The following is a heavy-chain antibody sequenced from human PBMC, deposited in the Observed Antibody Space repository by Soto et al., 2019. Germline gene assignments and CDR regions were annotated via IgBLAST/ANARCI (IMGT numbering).Heavy chain of an antibody. CDR1: GDSVSDSGYC. D-gene: IGHD6-13*01. CDR2: VSFSGSK. J-gene: IGHJ5*02. V-gene: IGHV4-39*01. CDR3: ARGSTWQGRDWFDP. Sequence: PSETLSLTCSVSGDSVSDSGYCWGWIRQSPGQRLEWIGSVSFSGSKYYNPSLRSRVTFSVDTSKTLISLKLRSVTAADTAVYYCARGSTWQGRDWFDPWGQGTLVTVSS.